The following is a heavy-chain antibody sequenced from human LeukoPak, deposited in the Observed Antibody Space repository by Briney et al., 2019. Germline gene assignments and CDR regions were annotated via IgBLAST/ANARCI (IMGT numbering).Heavy chain of an antibody. D-gene: IGHD2-21*02. CDR3: ARELLAYCGGDCYPIAFDI. J-gene: IGHJ3*02. CDR2: IGYDGSNK. CDR1: GFTFSSYG. V-gene: IGHV3-33*01. Sequence: GGSLRLSCAASGFTFSSYGMHWVRQAPGKGLEWVEVIGYDGSNKYYADSVKGRFTISRDNSKNTLYLQMNSLRAEDTAVYYCARELLAYCGGDCYPIAFDIWGQGTMVTVSS.